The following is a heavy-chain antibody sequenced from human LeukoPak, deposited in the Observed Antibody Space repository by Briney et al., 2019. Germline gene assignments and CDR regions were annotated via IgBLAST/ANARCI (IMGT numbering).Heavy chain of an antibody. V-gene: IGHV3-21*01. CDR2: IISSSSYI. D-gene: IGHD2-15*01. CDR1: GFTFSTYS. CDR3: ARDPQYCSGGSCYSFGY. Sequence: GGSLRLPCAASGFTFSTYSMNWVRQAPGKGLEWVSSIISSSSYIYYADSVKGRFTISRDNAKNSLYLQMNSLRAEDTAVYYCARDPQYCSGGSCYSFGYWGQGTLVTVSS. J-gene: IGHJ4*02.